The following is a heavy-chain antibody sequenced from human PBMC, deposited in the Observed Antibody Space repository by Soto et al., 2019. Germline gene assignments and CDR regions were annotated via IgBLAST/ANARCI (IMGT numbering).Heavy chain of an antibody. V-gene: IGHV3-23*01. CDR1: GLSLNNYT. J-gene: IGHJ4*02. Sequence: EVQILESGGDLVQPGGSLRLSCVVSGLSLNNYTIAWVRHAPGKGLECVSTIDVLDGAWYSDSVRGRLAISRDVSRNTVYLQMSSLRVEDTAIYFCSDWRAGGPVNLDHWGPGTRVTVSS. D-gene: IGHD2-15*01. CDR2: IDVLDGA. CDR3: SDWRAGGPVNLDH.